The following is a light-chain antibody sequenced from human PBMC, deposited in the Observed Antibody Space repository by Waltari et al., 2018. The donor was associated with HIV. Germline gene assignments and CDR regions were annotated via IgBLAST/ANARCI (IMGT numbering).Light chain of an antibody. Sequence: SYELTQPPSVSVSPGQTARITCPGDALPNQSAHWYQQKPGQAPVLMIYKDSQRPSGIPERFSGSTSGTTVTLTISGVQAEDEADYYCQSADISDYYLVLFGGGTKLTVL. J-gene: IGLJ3*02. CDR2: KDS. CDR3: QSADISDYYLVL. V-gene: IGLV3-25*03. CDR1: ALPNQS.